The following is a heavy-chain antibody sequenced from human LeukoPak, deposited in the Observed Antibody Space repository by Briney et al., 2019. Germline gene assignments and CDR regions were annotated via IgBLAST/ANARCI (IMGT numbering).Heavy chain of an antibody. CDR3: ARDPPYSSSWYRDY. Sequence: GGSLRLSCAASGFTFSTFGMHWVRQAPGKGLEWVAVIWYDGSNKYYADSVKGRFTISRDNSKNTLYLQMNSLRAEDTALYHCARDPPYSSSWYRDYWGQGTLVTVSS. CDR2: IWYDGSNK. CDR1: GFTFSTFG. J-gene: IGHJ4*02. D-gene: IGHD6-13*01. V-gene: IGHV3-33*01.